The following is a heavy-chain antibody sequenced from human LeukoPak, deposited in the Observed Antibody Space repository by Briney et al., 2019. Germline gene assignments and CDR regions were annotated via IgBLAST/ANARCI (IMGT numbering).Heavy chain of an antibody. CDR2: INPTGGST. J-gene: IGHJ4*02. CDR1: GYTFPSYF. D-gene: IGHD6-6*01. Sequence: ASVKVSCKASGYTFPSYFMHWVRQAPGQGLEWMGLINPTGGSTTYAQKFQGRVTMTRDTSTSTVYMELSSLRSDDTAVYYCARTAARRFDYWGQGTLVTVSS. V-gene: IGHV1-46*01. CDR3: ARTAARRFDY.